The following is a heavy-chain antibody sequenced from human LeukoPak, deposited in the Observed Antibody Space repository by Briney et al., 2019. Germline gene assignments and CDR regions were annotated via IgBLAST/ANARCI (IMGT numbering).Heavy chain of an antibody. D-gene: IGHD3-10*01. CDR1: GFTFSSYA. V-gene: IGHV3-23*01. J-gene: IGHJ4*02. Sequence: PGGSLRLSCAASGFTFSSYAMSWVRQAPGKGLGWVSTISGSGNSPYYADSVKGRFTISRDNSKNTLYLQMNSLRAEDTAVYYCVLWSGGYYFDYWGQGTLVTVSS. CDR2: ISGSGNSP. CDR3: VLWSGGYYFDY.